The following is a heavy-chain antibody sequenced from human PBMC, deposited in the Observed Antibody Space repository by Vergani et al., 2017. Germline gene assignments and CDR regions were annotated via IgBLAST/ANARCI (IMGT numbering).Heavy chain of an antibody. D-gene: IGHD5-12*01. CDR2: ISWNSGAV. CDR3: TKGSVYYHDSAGHGYDPYTGFDL. V-gene: IGHV3-9*01. CDR1: GITFWKFG. J-gene: IGHJ3*01. Sequence: EVDLVESGGGLAQPGGSLRLSCEASGITFWKFGMHWVRQGPGKGLAWVSGISWNSGAVVYADSVRGRFTISRDNAKNSLFLEMNSLRFEDTAVYFCTKGSVYYHDSAGHGYDPYTGFDLWGQGTLVTVSS.